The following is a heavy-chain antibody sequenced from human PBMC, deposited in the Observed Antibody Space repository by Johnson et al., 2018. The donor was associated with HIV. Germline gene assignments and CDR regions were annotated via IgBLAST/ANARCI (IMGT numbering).Heavy chain of an antibody. CDR2: IGRAGDT. J-gene: IGHJ3*02. CDR1: GFTFSSYD. V-gene: IGHV3-13*01. CDR3: AREGNPAPCDI. Sequence: VQLVESGGGLVQPGGSLRLSCTASGFTFSSYDMHWVRQAPGKGLEWVSAIGRAGDTYYPDSGKGRFTISRENAKNSLYLQMNSLRAEDTALYYCAREGNPAPCDIWGQGTMVTVSS. D-gene: IGHD1-14*01.